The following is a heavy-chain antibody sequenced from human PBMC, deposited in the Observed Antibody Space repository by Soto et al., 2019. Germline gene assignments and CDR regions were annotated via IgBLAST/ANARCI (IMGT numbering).Heavy chain of an antibody. CDR2: IYPGDSDT. D-gene: IGHD6-6*01. CDR1: GYSFTSYW. Sequence: GESLKISCKGSGYSFTSYWIGWVRQMPGKGLEWMGIIYPGDSDTRYSPSFQGQVTISADKSISTAYLQWSSLKASDTAMYYCARPPSEYSSSSVWEFDYWGQGTLVTVSS. CDR3: ARPPSEYSSSSVWEFDY. J-gene: IGHJ4*02. V-gene: IGHV5-51*01.